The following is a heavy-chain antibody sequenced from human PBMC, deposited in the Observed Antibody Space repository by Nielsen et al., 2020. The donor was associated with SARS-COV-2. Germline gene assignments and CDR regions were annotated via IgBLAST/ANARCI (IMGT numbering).Heavy chain of an antibody. D-gene: IGHD3-9*01. J-gene: IGHJ6*02. V-gene: IGHV1-8*01. CDR3: ARIRELRYFDWSLSDYYYGMDV. CDR2: MNPNSGNT. Sequence: ASVKVSCKASGYTFTSYDINWVRQATGQGLEWMGWMNPNSGNTGYAQKFQGRVTMTRNTSISTAYMELSSLRSEDTAVYYCARIRELRYFDWSLSDYYYGMDVWGQGTTVTVSS. CDR1: GYTFTSYD.